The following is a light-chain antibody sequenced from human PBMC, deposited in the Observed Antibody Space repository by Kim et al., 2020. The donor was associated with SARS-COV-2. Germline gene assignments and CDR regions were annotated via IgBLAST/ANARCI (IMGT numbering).Light chain of an antibody. V-gene: IGKV1-5*03. J-gene: IGKJ1*01. Sequence: SVECRAPNPGRDRHSMGKWVAWYPQKPRKVPQLLFYKASTLENGVPSRFSGSGSGTEFTLTITSLQPDDFATYYCQQYNSYDMWTFGQGTKVDIK. CDR2: KAS. CDR1: HSMGKW. CDR3: QQYNSYDMWT.